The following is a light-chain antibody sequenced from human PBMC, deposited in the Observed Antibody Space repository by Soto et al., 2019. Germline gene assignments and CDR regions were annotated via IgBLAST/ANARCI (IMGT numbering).Light chain of an antibody. Sequence: EIVLMQSPSTLSLSPGERATLSCRASQSVSSTFLSWYQQKPGQAPRLLLFDASNRATGIPGRSSGSGSGTDFTLTISRLEPEDFAVDFCQQYGNSPYTFGQVTKVEI. J-gene: IGKJ2*01. CDR2: DAS. CDR3: QQYGNSPYT. CDR1: QSVSSTF. V-gene: IGKV3-20*01.